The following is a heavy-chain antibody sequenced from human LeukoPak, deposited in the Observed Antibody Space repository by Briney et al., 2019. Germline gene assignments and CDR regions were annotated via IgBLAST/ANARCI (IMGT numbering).Heavy chain of an antibody. CDR2: INPDSGGT. CDR3: ARVLFYSSGNKSNRVDY. J-gene: IGHJ4*02. D-gene: IGHD6-19*01. CDR1: GYTFSGYY. V-gene: IGHV1-2*02. Sequence: ASVKVSCKASGYTFSGYYVHWVRQAPGQGLEWMGWINPDSGGTNYAQKFQGRVTMTRDTSIRTAYMELSRLRSDDTAVYYCARVLFYSSGNKSNRVDYWGQGTLVTVSS.